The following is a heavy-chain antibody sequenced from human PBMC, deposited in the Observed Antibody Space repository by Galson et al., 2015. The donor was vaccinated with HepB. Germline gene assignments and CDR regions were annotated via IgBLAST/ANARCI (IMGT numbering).Heavy chain of an antibody. CDR3: ARGGQWPQSYYFDY. D-gene: IGHD5-24*01. CDR1: GYSFTIYY. V-gene: IGHV1-3*04. CDR2: VNTGNGNT. Sequence: SVKVSCKASGYSFTIYYIHWVRQAPGQRLEWMGRVNTGNGNTKYSQKFQDRVTLTRDTSATTAYMELSSLESEDTAAYYCARGGQWPQSYYFDYWGRGTLVTVSS. J-gene: IGHJ4*02.